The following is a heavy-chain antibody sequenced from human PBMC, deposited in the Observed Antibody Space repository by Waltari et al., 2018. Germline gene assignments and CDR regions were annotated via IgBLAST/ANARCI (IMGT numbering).Heavy chain of an antibody. Sequence: QAQLVQSGAEVKKPGASVKVSCTTSGYNFLNYGISWVRQAPGRGLEWMGWINGYNGNTKYAQKFQGRVTVTTDTSTSTAYMELRSLTSDDAALYYCVRDRMYSTSWFAFESWGQGTLVTVTS. J-gene: IGHJ4*02. CDR1: GYNFLNYG. CDR2: INGYNGNT. V-gene: IGHV1-18*01. D-gene: IGHD3-10*01. CDR3: VRDRMYSTSWFAFES.